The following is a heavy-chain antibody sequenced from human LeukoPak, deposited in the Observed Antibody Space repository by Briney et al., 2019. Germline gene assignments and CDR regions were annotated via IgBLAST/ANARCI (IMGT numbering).Heavy chain of an antibody. CDR2: IYTSGST. J-gene: IGHJ4*02. CDR1: GGSSSSYY. D-gene: IGHD2-2*01. Sequence: PSETLSLTCTVSGGSSSSYYWSWLRQPAGKALEWIGRIYTSGSTNYNPSLKSRVTMSVDTSKNQFSLKLSSVTAADTAVYSCAKGRSGVSSAAINYWGQGTLVTVSS. V-gene: IGHV4-4*07. CDR3: AKGRSGVSSAAINY.